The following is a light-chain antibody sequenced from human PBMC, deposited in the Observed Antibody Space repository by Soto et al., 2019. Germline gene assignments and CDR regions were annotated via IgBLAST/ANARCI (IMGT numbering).Light chain of an antibody. V-gene: IGLV2-14*01. Sequence: QSVLAQPSSVSGSPGQSITISCTGTSTDVGGYNYVSWYQHHSGKAPKLLIYEVTNRPSGISDRFSGSKSVNTASLTISGLQDEDESDYYCGSYSSTDTPFVFGTGTKVTVL. J-gene: IGLJ1*01. CDR1: STDVGGYNY. CDR3: GSYSSTDTPFV. CDR2: EVT.